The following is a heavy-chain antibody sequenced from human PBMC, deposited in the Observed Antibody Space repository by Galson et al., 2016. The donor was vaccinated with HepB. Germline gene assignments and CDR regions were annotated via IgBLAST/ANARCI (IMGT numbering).Heavy chain of an antibody. CDR2: IDSDSNNI. D-gene: IGHD2-8*01. CDR1: GFTFRDHY. V-gene: IGHV3-74*01. CDR3: ARLGDCINGVCSAMDV. Sequence: SLRLSCAASGFTFRDHYMDWVRQAPGKGLVWVSRIDSDSNNIAYADSVKGRFTISRDNAKNTLYLQMDSLRAEDTAVYYCARLGDCINGVCSAMDVWGQGSTVIVSS. J-gene: IGHJ6*02.